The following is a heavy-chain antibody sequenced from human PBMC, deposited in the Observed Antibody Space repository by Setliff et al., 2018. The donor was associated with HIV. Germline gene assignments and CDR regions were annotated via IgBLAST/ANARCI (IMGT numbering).Heavy chain of an antibody. V-gene: IGHV4-39*07. CDR3: ASGRQLVGNIDY. Sequence: SETLSLTCTVSGGSITINSYYWGWIRQPPGKGLESIGTIYYSGTTYYNPSLKSRITISVDTSKNQFSLKLNSVTAEDTAVYYCASGRQLVGNIDYWGQGTLVTVSS. CDR2: IYYSGTT. CDR1: GGSITINSYY. J-gene: IGHJ4*02. D-gene: IGHD6-6*01.